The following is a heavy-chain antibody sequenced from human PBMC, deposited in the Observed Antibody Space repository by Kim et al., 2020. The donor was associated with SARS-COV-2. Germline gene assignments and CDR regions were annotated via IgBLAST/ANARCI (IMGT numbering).Heavy chain of an antibody. V-gene: IGHV1-69*06. D-gene: IGHD1-1*01. CDR2: FVPDAGAT. CDR1: GCTFSNFS. J-gene: IGHJ6*03. CDR3: APCRGPVNDPPFYYYGYVD. Sequence: SVKVSCKASGCTFSNFSIHWVRQAPGKGLEWMGGFVPDAGATNYAEKFQGRVTMRADKSTNTAYMELNSLRSDDTAVYFCAPCRGPVNDPPFYYYGYVD.